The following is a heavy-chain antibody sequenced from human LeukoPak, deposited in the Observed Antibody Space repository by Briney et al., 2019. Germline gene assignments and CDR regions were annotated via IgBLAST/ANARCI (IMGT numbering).Heavy chain of an antibody. Sequence: ASVTVSCKVSGYTLTELSMHWVRQAPGKGLEWMGGFDPEDGETIYAQKFQGRVTMTEDTSTDTAYMELGSLRSEDTAVYYCTTSAYYYYMDVWGKGTTVTVSS. CDR2: FDPEDGET. V-gene: IGHV1-24*01. CDR1: GYTLTELS. J-gene: IGHJ6*03. CDR3: TTSAYYYYMDV.